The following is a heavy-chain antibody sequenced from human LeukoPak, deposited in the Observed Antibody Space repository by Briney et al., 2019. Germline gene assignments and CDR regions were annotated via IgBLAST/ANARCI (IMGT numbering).Heavy chain of an antibody. CDR3: ARDLDSSGYYPGY. CDR1: GYTFTGYY. J-gene: IGHJ4*02. V-gene: IGHV1-2*02. Sequence: GASVKVSCKASGYTFTGYYMHWVRQAPGQGLEWMGWINPNSGGTNYAQKFQGRVTMTRDTSISTAYMELSRLRSDDTAVYYCARDLDSSGYYPGYWGQGTLVTVSS. CDR2: INPNSGGT. D-gene: IGHD3-22*01.